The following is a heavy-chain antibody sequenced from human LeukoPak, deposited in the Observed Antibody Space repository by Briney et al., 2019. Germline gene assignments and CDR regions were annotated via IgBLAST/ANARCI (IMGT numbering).Heavy chain of an antibody. V-gene: IGHV3-23*01. J-gene: IGHJ4*02. Sequence: GGSLRLSCAASGFTFSSYAMSWVRQAPGKGLEWVSAISGSGGSTYYADSVKGRFTISRDNSKNTLYLQMNSLRAEDTAVYYCAKADPLPRSYYTVPTAFDYWGQGTLVTVSS. CDR1: GFTFSSYA. D-gene: IGHD1-26*01. CDR3: AKADPLPRSYYTVPTAFDY. CDR2: ISGSGGST.